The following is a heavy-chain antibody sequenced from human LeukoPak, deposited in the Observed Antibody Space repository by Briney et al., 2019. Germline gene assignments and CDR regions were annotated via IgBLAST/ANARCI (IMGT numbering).Heavy chain of an antibody. J-gene: IGHJ4*02. CDR3: ARSGYCSSTSCRNHCYFDY. Sequence: GASVKVSCKASGYTFTSYAMHWVRQAPGQRLEWMGWINAGNGNTKYSQKFQGRVTITRDTSASTAYMELSSLRSEDTAVYYCARSGYCSSTSCRNHCYFDYWGQGTLVTVSS. CDR1: GYTFTSYA. CDR2: INAGNGNT. D-gene: IGHD2-2*01. V-gene: IGHV1-3*01.